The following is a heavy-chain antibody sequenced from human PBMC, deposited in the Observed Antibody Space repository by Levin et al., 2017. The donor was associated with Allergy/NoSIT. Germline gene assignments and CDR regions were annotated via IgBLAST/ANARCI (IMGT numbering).Heavy chain of an antibody. V-gene: IGHV4-59*01. CDR3: ARGPRTYDILTGYSSYYFDS. J-gene: IGHJ4*02. CDR1: GGSISSYY. D-gene: IGHD3-9*01. CDR2: IYYSGST. Sequence: SETLSLTCTVSGGSISSYYWSWIRQPPGKGLEWIGYIYYSGSTNYNPSLKSGVTISVDTSKNQFSLKLSSVTAADTAVYYCARGPRTYDILTGYSSYYFDSWGQGTLVTVSS.